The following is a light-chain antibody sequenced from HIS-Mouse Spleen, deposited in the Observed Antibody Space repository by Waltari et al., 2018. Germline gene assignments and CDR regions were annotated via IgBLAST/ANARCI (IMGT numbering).Light chain of an antibody. CDR2: DVS. V-gene: IGLV2-14*03. CDR1: SSDVGGYNY. Sequence: QSALTQPASVSGSPGQAITIPCTGTSSDVGGYNYFSWYQQHPAKAPKLMIYDVSNRPSGVSNRFSGSKSGNTASLTISGLQAEDEADYYCSSYTSSSTRVFGGGTKLTVL. J-gene: IGLJ3*02. CDR3: SSYTSSSTRV.